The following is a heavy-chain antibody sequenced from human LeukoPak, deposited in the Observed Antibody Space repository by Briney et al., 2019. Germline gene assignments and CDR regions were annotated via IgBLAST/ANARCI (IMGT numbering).Heavy chain of an antibody. CDR2: ISAYNGNT. CDR1: SYTFTSYG. D-gene: IGHD3-10*01. V-gene: IGHV1-18*01. Sequence: ASVKVSCKASSYTFTSYGISWVRQAPGQGLEWMGWISAYNGNTNYAQKLQGRVTMTTDTSTSTAYMELRSLRSDDTAVYYCARDRRYGSGSLAFDIWGQGTMVTVSS. J-gene: IGHJ3*02. CDR3: ARDRRYGSGSLAFDI.